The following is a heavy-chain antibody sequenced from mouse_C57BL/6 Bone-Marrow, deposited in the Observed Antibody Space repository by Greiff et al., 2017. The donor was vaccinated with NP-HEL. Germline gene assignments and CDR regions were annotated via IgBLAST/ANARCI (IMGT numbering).Heavy chain of an antibody. CDR1: GFSLTSYG. J-gene: IGHJ3*01. CDR3: ASVPVKKAWFAY. D-gene: IGHD6-1*01. V-gene: IGHV2-2*01. Sequence: QVQLKESGPGLVQPSQSLSITCTVSGFSLTSYGVHWVRQSPGKGLEWLGVIWSGGSTDYNAAFISRLSISKDNSKSQVFFKINSLQADDTAIYYCASVPVKKAWFAYWGQGTLVTVSA. CDR2: IWSGGST.